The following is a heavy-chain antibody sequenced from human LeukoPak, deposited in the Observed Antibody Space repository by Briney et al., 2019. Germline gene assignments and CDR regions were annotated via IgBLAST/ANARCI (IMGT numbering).Heavy chain of an antibody. D-gene: IGHD1-26*01. V-gene: IGHV3-73*01. CDR3: TRGAAGSYYYYYYYMDV. J-gene: IGHJ6*03. Sequence: GGSLRLSCAASGFTFSGSAMHWVRQASGKGLGWVGRMRSKANSYATAYAASVKGSFTISRDDSKTTAYLQMNSLKTEDTAVYYCTRGAAGSYYYYYYYMDVWGKGTTVTVSS. CDR1: GFTFSGSA. CDR2: MRSKANSYAT.